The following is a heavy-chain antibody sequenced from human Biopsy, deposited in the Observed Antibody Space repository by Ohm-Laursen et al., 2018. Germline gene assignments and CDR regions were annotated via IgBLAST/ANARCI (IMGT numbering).Heavy chain of an antibody. D-gene: IGHD3-16*01. CDR2: IKSKFDGETT. J-gene: IGHJ6*02. V-gene: IGHV3-15*01. CDR3: STGGGDFYYNGMDV. Sequence: SLRLSCAAFGFTFSDAWMSWIRQAPGKGLEWVGRIKSKFDGETTDYAAPVKGRFIISRDDSKSTLFLQMNSLKVEDTGVYFCSTGGGDFYYNGMDVWGQGTTVTVSS. CDR1: GFTFSDAW.